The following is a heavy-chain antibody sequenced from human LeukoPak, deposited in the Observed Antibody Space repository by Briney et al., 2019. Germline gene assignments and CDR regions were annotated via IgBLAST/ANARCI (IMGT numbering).Heavy chain of an antibody. CDR1: GFTFSSYS. J-gene: IGHJ4*02. CDR3: AKADSYYDLLTCFDF. Sequence: GGSLRLSCTASGFTFSSYSMNWVRQAPGKGLEWVSGINWNGGSTGYADSVKGRFTISRDNPKNTLYLQMNSLRAEDTAVYYCAKADSYYDLLTCFDFWGQGTLVTVSS. D-gene: IGHD3-9*01. CDR2: INWNGGST. V-gene: IGHV3-23*01.